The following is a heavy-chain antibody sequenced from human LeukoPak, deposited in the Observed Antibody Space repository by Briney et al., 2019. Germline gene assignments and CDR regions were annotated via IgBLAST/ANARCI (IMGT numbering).Heavy chain of an antibody. Sequence: GASVKVSCKASGGTFSSYAISWVRQAPGQGLEWMGGIIPIFGTANHAQKFQGRVTITTDESTSTAYMELSSLRSEDTAVYYCARKSSWHSSENWFDPWGQGTLVTVSS. V-gene: IGHV1-69*05. CDR2: IIPIFGTA. J-gene: IGHJ5*02. CDR3: ARKSSWHSSENWFDP. D-gene: IGHD3-22*01. CDR1: GGTFSSYA.